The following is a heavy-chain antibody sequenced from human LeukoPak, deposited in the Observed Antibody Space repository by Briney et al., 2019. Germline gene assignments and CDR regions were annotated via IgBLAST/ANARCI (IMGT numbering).Heavy chain of an antibody. J-gene: IGHJ3*02. CDR1: GGSISSYY. CDR2: IYTSGST. D-gene: IGHD6-19*01. Sequence: SETLSLTCTVSGGSISSYYRSWIRQPVGKGLEWIGRIYTSGSTNYNPSLKSRVTMSVDTSKNQFSLKLSSVTAADTAVYYCARGRLAVAVREAFDIWGQGTMVTVSS. CDR3: ARGRLAVAVREAFDI. V-gene: IGHV4-4*07.